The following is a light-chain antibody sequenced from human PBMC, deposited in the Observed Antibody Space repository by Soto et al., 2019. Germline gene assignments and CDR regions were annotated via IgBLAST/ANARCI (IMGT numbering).Light chain of an antibody. V-gene: IGKV3-20*01. CDR3: HHFCSSRT. J-gene: IGKJ1*01. CDR2: DAF. Sequence: EIVLTQSPGTLSLSAGERATLSCRASQSVSSSYFAWYQQTPGQAPRLLIYDAFTRATGIPYRFSGSGSGTDFTLTISRLEPEDFAVYYCHHFCSSRTFGQGTKVEIK. CDR1: QSVSSSY.